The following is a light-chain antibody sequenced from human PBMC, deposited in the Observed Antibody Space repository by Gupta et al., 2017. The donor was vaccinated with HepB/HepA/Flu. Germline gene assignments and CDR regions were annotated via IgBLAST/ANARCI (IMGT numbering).Light chain of an antibody. Sequence: SVLPPTPPASGPPAPRATISCSGSASNVGSNYVYWYQQLPGTAPKLLIYRNNQRPSGVPDRFSGSKSGTSASLAISGLRAEDEADYYCAAWDDSLSGVVFGGGTKLTVL. J-gene: IGLJ2*01. CDR1: ASNVGSNY. CDR3: AAWDDSLSGVV. CDR2: RNN. V-gene: IGLV1-47*01.